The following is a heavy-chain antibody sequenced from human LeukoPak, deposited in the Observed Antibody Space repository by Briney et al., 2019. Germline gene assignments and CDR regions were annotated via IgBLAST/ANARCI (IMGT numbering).Heavy chain of an antibody. Sequence: SVKFSCKASGGTFSSYAISWVRQAPGQGLEWMGGIIPIFGTANYAQKFQGRVTITADESTSTAYMELSSLRSDDTAVYYCARVVVVAATRGTWYFDLWGRGTLVTVSS. CDR2: IIPIFGTA. CDR1: GGTFSSYA. CDR3: ARVVVVAATRGTWYFDL. D-gene: IGHD2-15*01. J-gene: IGHJ2*01. V-gene: IGHV1-69*01.